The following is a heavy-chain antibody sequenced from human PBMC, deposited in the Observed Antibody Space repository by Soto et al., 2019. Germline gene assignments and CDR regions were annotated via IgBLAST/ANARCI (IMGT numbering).Heavy chain of an antibody. V-gene: IGHV3-23*01. Sequence: GGSLRLSCAASGFICSSYDMSWVRQAPGKGLEWVSTILVDGRTFYVDSVKGRFTISRDTSQNTVYLQMNSLTAGDTALYYCAKASATGGGAFDICGQGTMVPVS. J-gene: IGHJ3*02. CDR1: GFICSSYD. D-gene: IGHD2-8*02. CDR2: ILVDGRT. CDR3: AKASATGGGAFDI.